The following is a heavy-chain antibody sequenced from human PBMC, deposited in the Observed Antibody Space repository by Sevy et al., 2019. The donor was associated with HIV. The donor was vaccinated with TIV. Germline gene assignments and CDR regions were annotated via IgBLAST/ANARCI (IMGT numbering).Heavy chain of an antibody. Sequence: SETLSLTCAVYGGSFSGYYWSWIRQPPGKGLEWIGEINHSGGTNYNPSLKSRVTISVDTSKNQFSLKLNSVTAADTXXXXXXXXXXXXXCSHAFDIWGQGTMVTVSS. J-gene: IGHJ3*02. CDR2: INHSGGT. V-gene: IGHV4-34*01. D-gene: IGHD2-15*01. CDR3: XXXXXXXXCSHAFDI. CDR1: GGSFSGYY.